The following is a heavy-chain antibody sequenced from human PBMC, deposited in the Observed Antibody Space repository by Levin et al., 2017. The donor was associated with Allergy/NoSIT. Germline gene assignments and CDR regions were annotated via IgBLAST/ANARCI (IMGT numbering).Heavy chain of an antibody. Sequence: KVSGGSISSYYWSWIRQPPGKGREGIGYIYYSGSTNYNPSLPSRVTISVDTSKNQFSLKLSSVTAADTAVYYCAREPEQQLAPSGNFDYWGQGTLVTVSS. CDR2: IYYSGST. CDR3: AREPEQQLAPSGNFDY. V-gene: IGHV4-59*01. CDR1: GGSISSYY. J-gene: IGHJ4*02. D-gene: IGHD6-13*01.